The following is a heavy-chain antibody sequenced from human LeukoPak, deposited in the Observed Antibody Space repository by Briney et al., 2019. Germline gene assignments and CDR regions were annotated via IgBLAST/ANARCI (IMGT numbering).Heavy chain of an antibody. CDR2: IYSGGST. V-gene: IGHV3-53*01. D-gene: IGHD6-13*01. J-gene: IGHJ3*02. Sequence: GGSLRLSCAASGFTVSSNYMSWVRQAPGKGLEWVSVIYSGGSTYYADSVKGRFTISRDNSKNTLYLQMNSLRAEDTAVYYCARYQQLDAFDIWGQGTMVTVSS. CDR1: GFTVSSNY. CDR3: ARYQQLDAFDI.